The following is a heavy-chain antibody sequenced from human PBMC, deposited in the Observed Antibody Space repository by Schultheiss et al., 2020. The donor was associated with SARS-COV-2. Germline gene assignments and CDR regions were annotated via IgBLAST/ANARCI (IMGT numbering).Heavy chain of an antibody. CDR3: AKNPGYDSSGYYSYYYYYYMDV. CDR2: ISGSGGST. V-gene: IGHV3-23*01. Sequence: GGSLRLSCAASGFTFSDHYMDWVRQAPGKGLEWVSAISGSGGSTYYADSVKGRFTISRDNSKNTLYLQMNSLRAEDTAVYYCAKNPGYDSSGYYSYYYYYYMDVWGKGTTVTVSS. D-gene: IGHD3-22*01. CDR1: GFTFSDHY. J-gene: IGHJ6*03.